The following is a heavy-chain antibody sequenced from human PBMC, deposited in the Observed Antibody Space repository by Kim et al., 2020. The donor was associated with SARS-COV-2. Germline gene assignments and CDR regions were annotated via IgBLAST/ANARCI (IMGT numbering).Heavy chain of an antibody. CDR3: TADRGSSGCID. Sequence: GGSLRLSCAASGFTSSNAWMSWVRQAPGKGLEWVGRIKSKTAGGTTDYPAPVKGRFTISRDDSKNTLYLQMNSLKTEDTAVYYCTADRGSSGCIDWGQGTLVTVSS. J-gene: IGHJ4*02. CDR1: GFTSSNAW. V-gene: IGHV3-15*01. D-gene: IGHD6-19*01. CDR2: IKSKTAGGTT.